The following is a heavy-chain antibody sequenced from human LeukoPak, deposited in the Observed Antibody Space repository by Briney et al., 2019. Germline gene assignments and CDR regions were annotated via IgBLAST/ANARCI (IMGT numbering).Heavy chain of an antibody. Sequence: GGSLRLSCAASGFTFSSYAMHWVRQAPGKGLEWVAVISCDGSNKYHADSVKGRFTISRDNSKNTLYLQMNSLRAEDTAVYYCARSRSSYSSSSGGDYWGQGTLVTVSS. J-gene: IGHJ4*02. CDR3: ARSRSSYSSSSGGDY. V-gene: IGHV3-30-3*01. CDR1: GFTFSSYA. D-gene: IGHD6-6*01. CDR2: ISCDGSNK.